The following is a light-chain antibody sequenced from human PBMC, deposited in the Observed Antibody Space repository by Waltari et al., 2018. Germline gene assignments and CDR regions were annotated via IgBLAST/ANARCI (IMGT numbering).Light chain of an antibody. CDR3: QHYNTYPPT. J-gene: IGKJ1*01. Sequence: DIQMTQSPSTLSASVGDRVTVTCGASQNIKKWLAWYQQKPGKAPNLLIYDASTLQSGVPARFSGSGFGTEFTLAISSLQPEDFATYFCQHYNTYPPTFGQGTRVELK. CDR2: DAS. V-gene: IGKV1-5*01. CDR1: QNIKKW.